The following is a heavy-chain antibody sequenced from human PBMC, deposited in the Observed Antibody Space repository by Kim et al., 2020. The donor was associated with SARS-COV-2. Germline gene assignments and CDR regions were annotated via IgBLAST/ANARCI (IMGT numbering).Heavy chain of an antibody. Sequence: GRFTISRDNAKNSLYLQMNSLRAEDTAVYYCARGKDVLLWFGELLDAFDIWGQGTMVTVSS. CDR3: ARGKDVLLWFGELLDAFDI. V-gene: IGHV3-11*06. J-gene: IGHJ3*02. D-gene: IGHD3-10*01.